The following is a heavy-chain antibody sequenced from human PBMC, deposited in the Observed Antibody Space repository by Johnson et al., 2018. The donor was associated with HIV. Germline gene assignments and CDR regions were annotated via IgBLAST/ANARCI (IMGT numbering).Heavy chain of an antibody. J-gene: IGHJ3*02. V-gene: IGHV3-66*02. CDR1: GFTVSSNY. CDR2: IYSGGST. D-gene: IGHD6-13*01. CDR3: ARELGSSWYGAFDI. Sequence: VQLLESGGGLVQPGGSLRLSCAASGFTVSSNYMSWVRQAPGKGLEWVSVIYSGGSTYYADSVKGRFTISRDNSKNTLYLQMNSMRAEDTAVYYCARELGSSWYGAFDIWGQGTMVTISS.